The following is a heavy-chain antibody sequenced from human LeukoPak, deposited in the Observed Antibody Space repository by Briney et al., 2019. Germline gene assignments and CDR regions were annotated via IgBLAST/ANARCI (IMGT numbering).Heavy chain of an antibody. Sequence: GGSLRLSYAASGFTFSSYAMHWVRQAPGKGLEWVAVISYDGSNKYYADSVKGRFTISRDNSKNTLYLQMNSLRAEDTAVYYCARELESNGVRGKGTTVTVSS. CDR3: ARELESNGV. D-gene: IGHD1-1*01. CDR2: ISYDGSNK. J-gene: IGHJ6*04. V-gene: IGHV3-30*04. CDR1: GFTFSSYA.